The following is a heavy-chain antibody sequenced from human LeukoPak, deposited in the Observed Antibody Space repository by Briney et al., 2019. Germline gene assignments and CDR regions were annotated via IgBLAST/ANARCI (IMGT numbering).Heavy chain of an antibody. CDR3: ARVSVGYNVHCFGY. CDR2: ISSSSSYI. V-gene: IGHV3-21*01. J-gene: IGHJ4*02. D-gene: IGHD5-24*01. CDR1: GFTFSSYS. Sequence: PGGSLRLSCAASGFTFSSYSMNWVRQAPGKGLEWVSSISSSSSYIYYADSVKGRFTISRDNAKNSLYLQMNSLRAEDTAVYYCARVSVGYNVHCFGYWGQGTLVTVSS.